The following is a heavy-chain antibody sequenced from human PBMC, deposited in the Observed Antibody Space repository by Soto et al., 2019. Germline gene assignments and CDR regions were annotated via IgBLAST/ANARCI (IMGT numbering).Heavy chain of an antibody. J-gene: IGHJ5*02. D-gene: IGHD6-13*01. CDR2: IYWDDDK. CDR3: AHIKGYSSSWYGNWFDP. Sequence: SGPTLVNPTQTLTLTCTSSGFSLSTSGVGVGWIRQPPGKALEWLALIYWDDDKRYSPSLKSRLTITKDTSKNQVVLTMTNMDPVDTATYYCAHIKGYSSSWYGNWFDPWGQGTLVTVSS. CDR1: GFSLSTSGVG. V-gene: IGHV2-5*02.